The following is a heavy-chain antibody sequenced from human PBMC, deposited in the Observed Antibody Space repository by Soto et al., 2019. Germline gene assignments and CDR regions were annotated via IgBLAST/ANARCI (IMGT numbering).Heavy chain of an antibody. D-gene: IGHD2-21*02. Sequence: GESLKISCKGSGYSFTSYWIGWVRQMPGKGLEWMGIIYPGDSDTRYSPSFQGQVTISADKSISTAYLQWSSLKASDTAMYYCVRMAYCGGDCYSGPIGYWGQGTLVTVSS. CDR3: VRMAYCGGDCYSGPIGY. V-gene: IGHV5-51*01. J-gene: IGHJ4*02. CDR1: GYSFTSYW. CDR2: IYPGDSDT.